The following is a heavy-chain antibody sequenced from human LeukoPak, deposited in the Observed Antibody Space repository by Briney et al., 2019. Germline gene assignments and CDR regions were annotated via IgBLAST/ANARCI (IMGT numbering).Heavy chain of an antibody. D-gene: IGHD6-13*01. V-gene: IGHV4-34*01. CDR1: GGSFSGYY. Sequence: SETLSLTCAVFGGSFSGYYWNWIRQSPGKGLEWIGEIHHSGSTNYNPSLKSRVTISIDTSKNQFSLKLSSVTAADTAVYYCARTHSSSWIDYWGQGTLVTVSS. J-gene: IGHJ4*02. CDR3: ARTHSSSWIDY. CDR2: IHHSGST.